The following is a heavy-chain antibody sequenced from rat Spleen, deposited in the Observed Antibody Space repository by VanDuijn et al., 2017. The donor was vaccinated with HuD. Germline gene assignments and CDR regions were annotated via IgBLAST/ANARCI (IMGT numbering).Heavy chain of an antibody. D-gene: IGHD1-12*03. Sequence: EVQLVESGGGLVQPGRSLRLSCAASGFTFSDYNMAWVRQAPRKGLEWVAIISTGGGNTYYRDSVKGRFTLSRDNTKSTLYLQMDSLRSEDTATYYCARVDGYYRTMDAWGQGASVSVSS. CDR3: ARVDGYYRTMDA. CDR2: ISTGGGNT. CDR1: GFTFSDYN. V-gene: IGHV5-25*01. J-gene: IGHJ4*01.